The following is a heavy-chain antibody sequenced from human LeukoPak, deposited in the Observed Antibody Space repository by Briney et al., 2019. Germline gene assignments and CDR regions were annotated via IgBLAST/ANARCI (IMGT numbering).Heavy chain of an antibody. D-gene: IGHD3-9*01. J-gene: IGHJ4*02. V-gene: IGHV3-21*01. Sequence: TGGSLRLSCAASGFTFSSYSMNWVRQAPGKGLEWVSSISSSSSYIYYADSVKGRFTISRDNAKNSLYLQMNSLRAEDTAVYYCARATTYDILTGFSDYWGQGTLVTVSS. CDR3: ARATTYDILTGFSDY. CDR1: GFTFSSYS. CDR2: ISSSSSYI.